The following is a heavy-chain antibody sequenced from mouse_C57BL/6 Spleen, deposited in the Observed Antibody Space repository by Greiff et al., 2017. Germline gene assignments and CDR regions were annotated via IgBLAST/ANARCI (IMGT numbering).Heavy chain of an antibody. CDR2: IYPGDGDT. CDR3: ARWEDYYSTYAMDY. D-gene: IGHD2-5*01. CDR1: GYAFSSSW. V-gene: IGHV1-82*01. J-gene: IGHJ4*01. Sequence: VQLQESGPELVKPGASVKISCKASGYAFSSSWMNWVKQRPGKGLEWIGRIYPGDGDTNYNGKFKGKDTLTADKSSSTAYMQLSSLTSEDSAVYFCARWEDYYSTYAMDYWGQGTSVTVSS.